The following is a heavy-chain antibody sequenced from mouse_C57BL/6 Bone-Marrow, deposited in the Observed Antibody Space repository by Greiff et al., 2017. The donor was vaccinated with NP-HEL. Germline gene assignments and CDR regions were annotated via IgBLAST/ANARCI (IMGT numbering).Heavy chain of an antibody. Sequence: QVQLKQSGAELARPGASVKMSCKASGYTFTSYTMHWVKQRPGQGLEWIGYINPSSGYTKYNQKFKDKATLTADKSSSTAYMQLSSLTSEDSAVYYCARKGKFITTTYYAMDDWGQGTSVTVSS. CDR2: INPSSGYT. CDR3: ARKGKFITTTYYAMDD. V-gene: IGHV1-4*01. D-gene: IGHD1-1*01. CDR1: GYTFTSYT. J-gene: IGHJ4*01.